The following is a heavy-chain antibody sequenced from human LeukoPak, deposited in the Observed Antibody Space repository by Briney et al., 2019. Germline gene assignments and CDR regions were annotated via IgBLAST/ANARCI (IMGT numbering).Heavy chain of an antibody. CDR2: INTNTGNP. CDR1: GYTFTSYA. J-gene: IGHJ4*02. V-gene: IGHV7-4-1*02. CDR3: GRDQNLGIRGYTYVYIAS. D-gene: IGHD5-18*01. Sequence: ASVKVSCKTSGYTFTSYAISWVRQAPGQGLEWMGWINTNTGNPTYAQGFTGRYAFSLDTSVSTAYLQISGLQADDTAVYYCGRDQNLGIRGYTYVYIASGGQGPRVTVPP.